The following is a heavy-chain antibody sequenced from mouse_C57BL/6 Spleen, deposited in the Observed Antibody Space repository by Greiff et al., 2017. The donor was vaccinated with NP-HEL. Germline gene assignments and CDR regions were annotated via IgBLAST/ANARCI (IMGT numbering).Heavy chain of an antibody. CDR2: ISSGSSTI. V-gene: IGHV5-17*01. CDR3: ASLTGTNAY. Sequence: EVMLVESGGGLVKPGGSLKLSCAASGFTFSDYGMHWVRQAPEKGLEWVAYISSGSSTIYYADTVKGRFTISRDNAKNTLFLQMTSLRSEDTAMYYCASLTGTNAYWGQGTLVTVSA. J-gene: IGHJ3*01. D-gene: IGHD4-1*01. CDR1: GFTFSDYG.